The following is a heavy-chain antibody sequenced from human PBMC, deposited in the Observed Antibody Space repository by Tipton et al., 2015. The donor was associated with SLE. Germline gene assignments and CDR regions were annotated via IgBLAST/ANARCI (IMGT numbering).Heavy chain of an antibody. CDR3: ASGFNFYFDY. Sequence: GLVKPSETLSLTCTVSGGSISSYYWSWIRQPPGKGLEWIGYIYYSGITYYNPSLKSRVTISVDTSKKQFSLKLNSVTAADTAVYYCASGFNFYFDYWGQGTLVTVSS. V-gene: IGHV4-59*12. D-gene: IGHD1-1*01. CDR2: IYYSGIT. J-gene: IGHJ4*02. CDR1: GGSISSYY.